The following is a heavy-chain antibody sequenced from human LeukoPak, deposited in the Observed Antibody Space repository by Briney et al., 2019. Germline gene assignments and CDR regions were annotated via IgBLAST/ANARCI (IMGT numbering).Heavy chain of an antibody. CDR1: GGSISSSSYY. CDR3: ATSGWDVVLLDYYYMDV. Sequence: SETLSLTCTVSGGSISSSSYYWGWIRQPPGKGLEWIGSIYYSGSTYYNPSLKSRVTISVDTSKNQFSLKLSSVTAADTAVYYCATSGWDVVLLDYYYMDVWGKGTTVTVSS. J-gene: IGHJ6*03. D-gene: IGHD2/OR15-2a*01. CDR2: IYYSGST. V-gene: IGHV4-39*01.